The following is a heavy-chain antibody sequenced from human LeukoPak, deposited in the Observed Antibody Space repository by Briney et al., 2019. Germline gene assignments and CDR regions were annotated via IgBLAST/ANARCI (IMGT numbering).Heavy chain of an antibody. V-gene: IGHV4-59*01. CDR1: GGSIRGYY. CDR3: ARAAHYDTWDFDY. Sequence: SETLSLTCTVSGGSIRGYYWSWIRQPPGRGLERIGYISYNGGTNYNPALKSRLSISVDTSKNQFSLNLNSVTAADTAVYFCARAAHYDTWDFDYWGQGTLVTVSS. J-gene: IGHJ4*02. CDR2: ISYNGGT. D-gene: IGHD3-16*01.